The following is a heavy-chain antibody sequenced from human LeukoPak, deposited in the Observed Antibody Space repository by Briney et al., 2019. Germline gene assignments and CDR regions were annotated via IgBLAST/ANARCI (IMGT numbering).Heavy chain of an antibody. CDR1: DDSIRTHY. V-gene: IGHV4-4*09. D-gene: IGHD3-22*01. CDR2: VYFSGIT. Sequence: PSETLSLTCTVSDDSIRTHYWSWIRQPPGKGLECIGHVYFSGITNYNPSLKSRVTMSVDTSKNQLSLKLSSVTAADTAVYYCARVDYYDSSGSIFDYWGQGTLVTVSS. CDR3: ARVDYYDSSGSIFDY. J-gene: IGHJ4*02.